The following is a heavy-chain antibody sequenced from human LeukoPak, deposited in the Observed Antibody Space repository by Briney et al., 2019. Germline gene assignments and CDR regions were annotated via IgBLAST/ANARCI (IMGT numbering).Heavy chain of an antibody. V-gene: IGHV4-59*01. CDR3: ARAWRVGATAYFDY. CDR1: GGSISSYY. J-gene: IGHJ4*02. Sequence: SETLSLTCTVSGGSISSYYWSWIRQPPGKGLEWIGYIYYSGSTNYNPSLKSRVTISVDTSKNQFSLKLSSVTAADTAVYYCARAWRVGATAYFDYWGQGTPVTVSS. D-gene: IGHD1-26*01. CDR2: IYYSGST.